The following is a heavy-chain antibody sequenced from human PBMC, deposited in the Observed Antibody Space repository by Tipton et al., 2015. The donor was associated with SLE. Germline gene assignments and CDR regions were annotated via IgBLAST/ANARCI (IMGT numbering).Heavy chain of an antibody. V-gene: IGHV4-38-2*02. Sequence: LRLSCTVSGYSIRSGSYWGWIRQPPGKGLEWIGSIYHSGSTYYNPSLKSRVTISVDTSKNQFSLKLSSVTAADTAVYYCARSGHIVVVVLGYFDVWGRGTLVTVSS. D-gene: IGHD2-21*01. CDR2: IYHSGST. CDR3: ARSGHIVVVVLGYFDV. J-gene: IGHJ2*01. CDR1: GYSIRSGSY.